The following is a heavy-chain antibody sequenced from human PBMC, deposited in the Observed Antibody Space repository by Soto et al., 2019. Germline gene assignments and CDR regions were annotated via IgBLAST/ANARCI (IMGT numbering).Heavy chain of an antibody. Sequence: QVQLVQSGAEVKKPGASVKVSCKASGYTFTSYGISWVRQAPGQGLEWMGWISAYNGNTNYAQKLQGRVTMITDTSTSTAYMELRSLRSDDTAVYYCARSYGDYDDPYYYYYGMDVWGQGTTVTVSS. CDR1: GYTFTSYG. CDR3: ARSYGDYDDPYYYYYGMDV. CDR2: ISAYNGNT. J-gene: IGHJ6*02. V-gene: IGHV1-18*01. D-gene: IGHD4-17*01.